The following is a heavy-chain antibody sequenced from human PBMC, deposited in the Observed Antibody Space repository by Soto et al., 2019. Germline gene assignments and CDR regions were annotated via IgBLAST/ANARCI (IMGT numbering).Heavy chain of an antibody. CDR1: GFTFSSYE. CDR3: ARDLPHSSSWYSYFDY. CDR2: ISSSGSTI. V-gene: IGHV3-48*03. D-gene: IGHD6-13*01. Sequence: GGSLRLSCAASGFTFSSYEMNWVRQAPGKGLEWVSYISSSGSTIYYADSVKGRFTISRDNAKNSLYLQMNSLRAEDTAVYYCARDLPHSSSWYSYFDYWGQGTLVTVSS. J-gene: IGHJ4*02.